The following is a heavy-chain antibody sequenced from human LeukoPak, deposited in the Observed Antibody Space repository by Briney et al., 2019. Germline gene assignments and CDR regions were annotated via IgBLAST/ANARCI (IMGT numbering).Heavy chain of an antibody. CDR1: GFTFTSYA. CDR2: ISGSGGST. Sequence: GGSLRLSCAASGFTFTSYAMNWVRQAPGKGLEWVSGISGSGGSTNYADSVKGRFTISRDNSKNTLYMQMNSLRAEDTAVYYCAKETGYNYGYSDYWGQGTPVTVSS. V-gene: IGHV3-23*01. J-gene: IGHJ4*02. D-gene: IGHD5-18*01. CDR3: AKETGYNYGYSDY.